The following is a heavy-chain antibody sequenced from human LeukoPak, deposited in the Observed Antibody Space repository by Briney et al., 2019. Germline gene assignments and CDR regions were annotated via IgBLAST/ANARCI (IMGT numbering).Heavy chain of an antibody. Sequence: GASVKVSCKASGYTFTGYYMHWVRQAPGQGLEWMGWINPKSGVTNYAQKFQGRVTMTRDTSISTAYMELSRLRSDDTAVYYCAREGVIVGAAGGDYWGQGTLVTLSS. V-gene: IGHV1-2*02. J-gene: IGHJ4*02. CDR3: AREGVIVGAAGGDY. D-gene: IGHD1-26*01. CDR2: INPKSGVT. CDR1: GYTFTGYY.